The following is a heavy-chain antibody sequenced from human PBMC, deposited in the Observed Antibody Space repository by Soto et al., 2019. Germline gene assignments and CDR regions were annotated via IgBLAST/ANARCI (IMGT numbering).Heavy chain of an antibody. CDR1: GFTFSSYG. D-gene: IGHD3-22*01. V-gene: IGHV3-30*18. J-gene: IGHJ4*02. CDR2: ISYDGSNK. CDR3: AKDITMIVVVTQVDY. Sequence: GGSLRLSCAASGFTFSSYGMHWVRQAPGKGLEWVAVISYDGSNKYYADSGKGRFTNSRDNSKNTLYLQMNSLRAEDTAVYYCAKDITMIVVVTQVDYWGQGTLVTVSS.